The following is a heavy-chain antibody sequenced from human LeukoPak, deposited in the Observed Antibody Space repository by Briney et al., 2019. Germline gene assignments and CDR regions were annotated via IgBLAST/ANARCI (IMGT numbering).Heavy chain of an antibody. V-gene: IGHV1-69*04. Sequence: SVKVSCKASGGAFSSYAISWVRQAPGQGLEWMGRIIPILGIANYAQKFQGRVTITADKSTSTAYMELSSLRSEDTAVYYCASEGYSGYDDYYYYYGMDVWGQGSTVTVSS. CDR3: ASEGYSGYDDYYYYYGMDV. CDR1: GGAFSSYA. J-gene: IGHJ6*02. D-gene: IGHD5-12*01. CDR2: IIPILGIA.